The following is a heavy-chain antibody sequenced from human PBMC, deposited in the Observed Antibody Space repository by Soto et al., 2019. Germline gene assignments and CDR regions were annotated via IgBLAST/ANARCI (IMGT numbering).Heavy chain of an antibody. CDR2: IYSRGST. CDR3: AGIGEDIYYGMDV. J-gene: IGHJ6*02. Sequence: KSSETLSLTCTVSGGSIKSYYWNWIRQPAGKGLEWIGRIYSRGSTKYNPSLQSRVTMLVDTSKSQFSLRLNSVTAADTAVYFCAGIGEDIYYGMDVWGQGTTVTVSS. V-gene: IGHV4-4*07. D-gene: IGHD3-3*01. CDR1: GGSIKSYY.